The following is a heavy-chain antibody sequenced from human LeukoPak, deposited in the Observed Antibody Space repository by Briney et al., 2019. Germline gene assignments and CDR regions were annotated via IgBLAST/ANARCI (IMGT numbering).Heavy chain of an antibody. CDR2: ISSDGSST. CDR3: ARDYYGSVDY. Sequence: GSLLLSCAASGFTFSRYWMTWVRQAPGKGLVWVSRISSDGSSTSYADSVKGRFTISRDNAKNTLYLQMNSPRAEDTAVYYCARDYYGSVDYWGQGTLVTVSP. J-gene: IGHJ4*02. CDR1: GFTFSRYW. V-gene: IGHV3-74*01. D-gene: IGHD3-10*01.